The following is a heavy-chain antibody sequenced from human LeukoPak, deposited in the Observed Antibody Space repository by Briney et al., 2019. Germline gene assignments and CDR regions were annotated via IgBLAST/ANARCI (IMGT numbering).Heavy chain of an antibody. CDR3: ARGPYTAASSDWYYYYYYMDV. V-gene: IGHV4-39*07. CDR2: IYYSGST. CDR1: GGSISSSSYY. Sequence: SETLSLTCTVSGGSISSSSYYWGWIRQPPGKGLEWVGSIYYSGSTNYNPSLKSRVTISVDTSKNQFSLKLSSVTAADTAVYYCARGPYTAASSDWYYYYYYMDVWGKGTTVTVSS. J-gene: IGHJ6*03. D-gene: IGHD2-2*01.